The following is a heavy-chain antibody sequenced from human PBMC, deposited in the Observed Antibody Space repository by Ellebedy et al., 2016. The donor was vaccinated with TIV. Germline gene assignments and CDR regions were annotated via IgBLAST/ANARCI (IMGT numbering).Heavy chain of an antibody. CDR2: IIPSFTTT. CDR3: AKEVAGKGLDH. CDR1: GGIFRTYA. V-gene: IGHV1-69*06. J-gene: IGHJ4*02. Sequence: SVKVSCXASGGIFRTYAISWVRQAPGQGLEWMGGIIPSFTTTNYAQKFQGRVTFTADKSTSTAYMELSSLRSEDTAVYYCAKEVAGKGLDHWGQGTQVTVSS.